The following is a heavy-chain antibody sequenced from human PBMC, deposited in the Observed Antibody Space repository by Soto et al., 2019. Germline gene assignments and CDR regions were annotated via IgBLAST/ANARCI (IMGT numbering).Heavy chain of an antibody. D-gene: IGHD2-2*01. CDR1: GYIFTSFG. V-gene: IGHV1-18*04. J-gene: IGHJ5*02. CDR2: ISGFNGNT. Sequence: ASVKVSCKASGYIFTSFGISWVRQAPGQGLEWMGWISGFNGNTKYAQKVQGRVTMTTDTSANTAYMELRSLTSDDTAVYYCARGPRYCSSSTCFAGVNWFGPWGQGTPVTVSS. CDR3: ARGPRYCSSSTCFAGVNWFGP.